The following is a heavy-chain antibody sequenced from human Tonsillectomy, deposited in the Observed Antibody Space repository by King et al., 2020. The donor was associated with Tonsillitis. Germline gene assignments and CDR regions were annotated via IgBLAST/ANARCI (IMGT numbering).Heavy chain of an antibody. Sequence: DVQLVESGGGLVQPGGSLRLSCAASGFTFSPYSMNWVRQAPGGGLGWGAYISSTSRTIYYADSVKGRFTISRDNAKNSLYLQMNRLKDEDTAVYYCASEGITMIQHWGQGTLVTVSP. CDR1: GFTFSPYS. CDR2: ISSTSRTI. J-gene: IGHJ1*01. CDR3: ASEGITMIQH. D-gene: IGHD3-22*01. V-gene: IGHV3-48*02.